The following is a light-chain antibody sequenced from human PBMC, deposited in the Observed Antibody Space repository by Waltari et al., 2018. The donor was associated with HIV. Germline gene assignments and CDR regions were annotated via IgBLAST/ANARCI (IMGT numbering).Light chain of an antibody. CDR2: EIK. CDR1: SLAVGLYPL. CDR3: CSYAGDGILYV. V-gene: IGLV2-23*02. Sequence: QSALSQPASVSGSPGQSVPVSCPGTSLAVGLYPLISWYQHHPGKGPKLLVHEIKKRPSGVSDRFSGSRSGNTAFLTISGLQPDDEASYFCCSYAGDGILYVCGSGTTVTVL. J-gene: IGLJ6*01.